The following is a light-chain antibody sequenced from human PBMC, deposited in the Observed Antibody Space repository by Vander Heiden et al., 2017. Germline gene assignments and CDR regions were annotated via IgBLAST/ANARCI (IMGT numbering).Light chain of an antibody. CDR3: QHYDNSPPYT. CDR1: QIISNNY. Sequence: EITLTQYPATLSLSTGDRATLSCGASQIISNNYLAWYQQKPGLAPRLLIYEAYSRAAGIPDRFSGSGSGTDFTLTINRLEPEDFGIYYCQHYDNSPPYTFGQGTKLEIK. V-gene: IGKV3D-20*01. J-gene: IGKJ2*01. CDR2: EAY.